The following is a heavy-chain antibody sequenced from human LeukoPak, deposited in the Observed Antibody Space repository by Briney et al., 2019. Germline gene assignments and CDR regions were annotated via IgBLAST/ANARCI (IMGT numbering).Heavy chain of an antibody. Sequence: GGSLRLSCAASGFTFSSYSMNWVRQAPGKGLEWVSSISSSSSYIYYADSVKGRVTISRDNAKNSLYLQMNSLRAEDTAVYYCARDQGYYYMDVWGKGTTVTVSS. CDR1: GFTFSSYS. CDR3: ARDQGYYYMDV. V-gene: IGHV3-21*01. J-gene: IGHJ6*03. CDR2: ISSSSSYI.